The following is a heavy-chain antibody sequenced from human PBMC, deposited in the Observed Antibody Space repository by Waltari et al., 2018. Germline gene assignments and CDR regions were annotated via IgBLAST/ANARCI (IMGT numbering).Heavy chain of an antibody. V-gene: IGHV4-39*07. Sequence: QLQLQESGPGLVKPSETLSLTCTVSGGSISSSSYYWGWIRQPPGQGLEWIGSIYYSGSTSYNPSLKSRVTISVDTSKTQFSLKLSSVTAADTAVYYCARHPSTIYGDYVGWFDPWGQGTLVTVSS. CDR2: IYYSGST. CDR3: ARHPSTIYGDYVGWFDP. J-gene: IGHJ5*02. D-gene: IGHD4-17*01. CDR1: GGSISSSSYY.